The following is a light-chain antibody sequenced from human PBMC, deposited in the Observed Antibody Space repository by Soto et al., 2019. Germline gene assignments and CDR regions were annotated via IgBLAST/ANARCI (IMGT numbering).Light chain of an antibody. J-gene: IGKJ4*01. CDR3: QQYCNSPLT. V-gene: IGKV3-20*01. Sequence: EIVLTQSPGTLSLSPGERATLSCRASQSVRSTYLAWYQQKPGQAPRLLIYGASSRATGIPDRFSGSGSGTDFTLTISRLEPEDFAVYYCQQYCNSPLTFGGGTKVEIK. CDR1: QSVRSTY. CDR2: GAS.